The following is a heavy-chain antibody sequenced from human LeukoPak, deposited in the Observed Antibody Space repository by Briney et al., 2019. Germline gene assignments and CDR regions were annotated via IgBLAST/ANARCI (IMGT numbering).Heavy chain of an antibody. CDR1: GDSISNNYS. Sequence: SETLSLTCAVSGDSISNNYSWRWVRQFPGKGLEYIGEIYRTGRTNYNPSLKSRVTISIDKSENQFSLNLRSVTAADTAVYYCGRHDYGDSSAAFDIWGQGTMVTVSS. CDR3: GRHDYGDSSAAFDI. V-gene: IGHV4-4*02. D-gene: IGHD4-17*01. CDR2: IYRTGRT. J-gene: IGHJ3*02.